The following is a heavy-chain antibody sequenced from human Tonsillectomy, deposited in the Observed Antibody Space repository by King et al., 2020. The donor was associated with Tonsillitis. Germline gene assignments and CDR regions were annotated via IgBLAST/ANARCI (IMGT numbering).Heavy chain of an antibody. Sequence: QLVQSGAEVKKPGPSVKVSCKASGGTFSSYAISWVRQAPGQGLEWMGRIIPILGIANYAQKFQGRVTITADQSTSTAYVELSSLRSEDTAVYYCAGEGGYNGDYVKVGVAFDLWGQGTMVTVSS. CDR1: GGTFSSYA. CDR3: AGEGGYNGDYVKVGVAFDL. J-gene: IGHJ3*01. D-gene: IGHD4-17*01. CDR2: IIPILGIA. V-gene: IGHV1-69*09.